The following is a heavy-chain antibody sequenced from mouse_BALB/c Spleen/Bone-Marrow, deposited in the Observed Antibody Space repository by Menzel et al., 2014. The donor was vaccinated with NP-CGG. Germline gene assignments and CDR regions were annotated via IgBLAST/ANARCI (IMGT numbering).Heavy chain of an antibody. CDR3: ARQGIYYGYDPFAY. CDR2: ISNGGGST. CDR1: GFTFSDYY. D-gene: IGHD2-2*01. V-gene: IGHV5-12*01. J-gene: IGHJ3*01. Sequence: DVKLVESGGGLVQPGGSLELSCAPSGFTFSDYYMYWVRQTPEKRLEWVAYISNGGGSTYYPDTVKGRFTISRDNAKNTLYLQMSRLRSEDTAMYYCARQGIYYGYDPFAYWGQGTLVTVS.